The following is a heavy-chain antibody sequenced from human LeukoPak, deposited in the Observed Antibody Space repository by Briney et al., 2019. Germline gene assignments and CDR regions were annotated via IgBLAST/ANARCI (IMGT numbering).Heavy chain of an antibody. V-gene: IGHV4-61*02. J-gene: IGHJ4*02. CDR2: IYTRGST. CDR1: SGSISSGNYY. CDR3: ARVTDSSGWYFDY. Sequence: KTSETLSLTCTVSSGSISSGNYYWSWIRQPAGKGLEWIGRIYTRGSTTYNPSLNSRVTISVDTSKNQFSLKLSSVTAADTALYYCARVTDSSGWYFDYWGQGTLVTVSS. D-gene: IGHD6-19*01.